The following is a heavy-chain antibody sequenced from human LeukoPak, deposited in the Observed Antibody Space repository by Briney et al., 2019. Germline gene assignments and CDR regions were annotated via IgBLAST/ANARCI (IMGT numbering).Heavy chain of an antibody. J-gene: IGHJ5*02. CDR3: AKDSTPTIVVVPAAWFDP. CDR2: ISGSGGST. D-gene: IGHD2-2*01. Sequence: PGASLRLSCAASGFTFSSYAMSWVRQAPGKGLEWVSAISGSGGSTYYADSVKGRFTISRDNSKNTLYLQMNSLRAEDTAVYYCAKDSTPTIVVVPAAWFDPWGQGTLVTVSS. CDR1: GFTFSSYA. V-gene: IGHV3-23*01.